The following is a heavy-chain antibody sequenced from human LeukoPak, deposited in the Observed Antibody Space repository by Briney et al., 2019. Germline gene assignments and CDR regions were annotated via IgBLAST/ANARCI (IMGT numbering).Heavy chain of an antibody. V-gene: IGHV4-30-4*01. Sequence: NPSETLSLTCTVSGGSISSGDYYWSWIRQPPGKGLEWIGEINHSGSTNYNPSLKSRVTISVDTSKNQFSLKLSSVTAADTAVYYCAREIAAAGTWGQGTLVTVSS. D-gene: IGHD6-13*01. CDR3: AREIAAAGT. J-gene: IGHJ4*02. CDR2: INHSGST. CDR1: GGSISSGDYY.